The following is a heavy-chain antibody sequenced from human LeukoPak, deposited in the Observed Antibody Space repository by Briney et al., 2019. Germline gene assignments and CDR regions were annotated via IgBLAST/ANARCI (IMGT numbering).Heavy chain of an antibody. V-gene: IGHV1-18*04. D-gene: IGHD6-19*01. J-gene: IGHJ4*02. CDR2: ISAYNGNT. Sequence: ASVKVSCKASGYTFTSYGISWVRQAPGQGLECMGWISAYNGNTNYAQKLQGRVTMTTDTSTSTAYMEPRSLRSDDTAVYYCARSRALKKGIAVAGTIDYWGQGTLVTVSS. CDR1: GYTFTSYG. CDR3: ARSRALKKGIAVAGTIDY.